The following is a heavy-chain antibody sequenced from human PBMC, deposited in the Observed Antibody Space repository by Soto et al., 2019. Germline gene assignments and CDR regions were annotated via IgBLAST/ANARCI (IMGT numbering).Heavy chain of an antibody. CDR2: IYYSGST. CDR1: GGSVSSGSYY. V-gene: IGHV4-61*01. CDR3: ARDLSSGDYDY. Sequence: ASETLSLTCTVSGGSVSSGSYYWSWIRQPPGKGLEWIGYIYYSGSTNYNPSLKNRVTISVDTSKNQFSLKLSSVTAADTAVYYCARDLSSGDYDYWGQGTLVTVSS. J-gene: IGHJ4*02. D-gene: IGHD4-17*01.